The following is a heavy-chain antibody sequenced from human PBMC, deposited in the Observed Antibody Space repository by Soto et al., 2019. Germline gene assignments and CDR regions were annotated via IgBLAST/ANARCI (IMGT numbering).Heavy chain of an antibody. Sequence: QVQLVESGGGVVQPGRSLRLSCAASGFTFSSYGMHWVRQAPGKGLEWVAVISSDGSNNYYADSVKGRFTISRDNSKNTLYLQMNSLRAEDTAVYYCAKESLWSSSGYYYGVFGYWGQGTLVTVSS. J-gene: IGHJ4*02. CDR1: GFTFSSYG. V-gene: IGHV3-30*18. CDR3: AKESLWSSSGYYYGVFGY. D-gene: IGHD3-22*01. CDR2: ISSDGSNN.